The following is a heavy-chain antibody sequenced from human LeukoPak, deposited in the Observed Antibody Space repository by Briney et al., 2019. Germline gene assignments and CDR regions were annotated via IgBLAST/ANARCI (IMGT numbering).Heavy chain of an antibody. Sequence: SGGSLRLSCAASGFTFSHYTMNWVRQSPGKGLEWVSYVSSSSTTRLYADSVKGRFTISRDNAKNSLYLQMNSLRAEDTAVYYCARDIEVVVVAATPGFDYWGQGTLVTVSS. V-gene: IGHV3-48*04. CDR1: GFTFSHYT. CDR2: VSSSSTTR. CDR3: ARDIEVVVVAATPGFDY. D-gene: IGHD2-15*01. J-gene: IGHJ4*02.